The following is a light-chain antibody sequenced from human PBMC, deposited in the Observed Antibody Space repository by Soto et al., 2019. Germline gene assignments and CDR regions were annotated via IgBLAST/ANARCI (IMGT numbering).Light chain of an antibody. CDR2: GPS. Sequence: EIVLTQSPATLSVSPGERATLSCRASQTVGPSLIWYQQKPDQHPTLLIYGPSTRAAGIPARFSGSGSGTDFTLTISSLQSEDFAVYYCQQHNAWPLTFGGGTEVEIK. CDR1: QTVGPS. CDR3: QQHNAWPLT. J-gene: IGKJ4*01. V-gene: IGKV3-15*01.